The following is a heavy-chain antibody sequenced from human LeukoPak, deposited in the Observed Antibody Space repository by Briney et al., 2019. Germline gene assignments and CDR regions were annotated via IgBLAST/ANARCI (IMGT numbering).Heavy chain of an antibody. J-gene: IGHJ4*02. D-gene: IGHD1-26*01. CDR2: ITSDGSST. CDR1: GFTLSSYW. Sequence: PGGSLRLSCAASGFTLSSYWMHWVRHAPGKGLVCVSRITSDGSSTIYADSVRGRFTISRDDAKNTVYLQMNSLRPEHTAVYYCASDLTGAVFDFWGQGTLVTVSS. V-gene: IGHV3-74*01. CDR3: ASDLTGAVFDF.